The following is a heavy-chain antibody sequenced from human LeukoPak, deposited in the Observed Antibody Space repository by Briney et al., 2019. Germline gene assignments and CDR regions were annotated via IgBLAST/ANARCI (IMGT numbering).Heavy chain of an antibody. Sequence: ASVKVSCKASGYTFTSYDINWMRQATGQGLEWMGWTNPNSGSTGYAQKFQGRVTMTRNTSISTAYMELSSLRSEDTAVYYCARGDDSSGYFDYWGQGTLVTVSS. CDR2: TNPNSGST. J-gene: IGHJ4*02. CDR3: ARGDDSSGYFDY. CDR1: GYTFTSYD. D-gene: IGHD3-22*01. V-gene: IGHV1-8*01.